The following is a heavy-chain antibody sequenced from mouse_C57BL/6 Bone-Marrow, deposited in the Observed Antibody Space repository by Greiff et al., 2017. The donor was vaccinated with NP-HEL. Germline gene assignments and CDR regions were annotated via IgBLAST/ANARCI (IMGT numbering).Heavy chain of an antibody. Sequence: LVESGAELARPGASVKLSCKASGYTFTSYGISWVKQRTGQGLEWIGEIYPRSGNTYYNEKFKGKATLTADKSSSTAYMELRSLTSEDSAVYFCARQWYDDGFAYWGQGTLVTVSA. V-gene: IGHV1-81*01. CDR1: GYTFTSYG. J-gene: IGHJ3*01. CDR2: IYPRSGNT. D-gene: IGHD2-14*01. CDR3: ARQWYDDGFAY.